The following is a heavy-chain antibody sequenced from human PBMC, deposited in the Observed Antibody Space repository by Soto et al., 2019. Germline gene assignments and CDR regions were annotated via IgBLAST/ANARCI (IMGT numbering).Heavy chain of an antibody. V-gene: IGHV4-30-4*01. D-gene: IGHD3-3*01. J-gene: IGHJ4*02. Sequence: SVTLSLTCSVAGDXVSSVRFHWAWQRRPPGKGLEWIGYIYNGGSTYYRXSLESXXXMXLDXXRXXXSLRLTSVTAADTAVYFCARAPVGLDTISYFDYWGQGKLVTVYS. CDR1: GDXVSSVRFH. CDR2: IYNGGST. CDR3: ARAPVGLDTISYFDY.